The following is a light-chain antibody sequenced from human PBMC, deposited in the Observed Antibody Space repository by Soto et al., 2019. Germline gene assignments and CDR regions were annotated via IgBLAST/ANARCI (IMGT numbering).Light chain of an antibody. V-gene: IGLV1-40*01. CDR3: QSYDSSLSGSRGV. CDR1: SSNIGAGYD. CDR2: GNS. J-gene: IGLJ2*01. Sequence: QSVLTQPPSVSGAPGQRVTISCTGSSSNIGAGYDVHWYQQLPGTAPKLLIYGNSNRPSGVPDRFSGSKSGTSASLAITGLQAEDEPDYYCQSYDSSLSGSRGVFGGGTKLTVL.